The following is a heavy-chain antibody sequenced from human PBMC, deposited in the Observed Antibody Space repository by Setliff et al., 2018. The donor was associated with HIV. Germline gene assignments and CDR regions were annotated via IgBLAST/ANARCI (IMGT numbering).Heavy chain of an antibody. CDR1: GFTFSSYV. V-gene: IGHV3-30-3*01. J-gene: IGHJ4*02. D-gene: IGHD1-26*01. CDR3: ARWGSGSYERVFDY. Sequence: GGSLRLSCAATGFTFSSYVLHWVRQAPGKGLEWVAVMSTGGGIKIYADSVKGRFTISRDNSKNTLFLQMNSLRVEDTAVYFCARWGSGSYERVFDYWGQGMLVTVSS. CDR2: MSTGGGIK.